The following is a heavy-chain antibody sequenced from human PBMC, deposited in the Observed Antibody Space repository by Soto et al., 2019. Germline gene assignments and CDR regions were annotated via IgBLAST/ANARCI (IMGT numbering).Heavy chain of an antibody. CDR1: GGTFSSYA. D-gene: IGHD5-18*01. CDR2: INPFDGSR. V-gene: IGHV1-69*10. Sequence: ASVKVSCKASGGTFSSYAISWVRQAPGQGLEWMGWINPFDGSRMFAQSFQGRVTMTRDTSTSTVYMEVSSLRSEDTAVYYCARTPKVLRLPLYNWFDPWGQGTLVTVSS. J-gene: IGHJ5*02. CDR3: ARTPKVLRLPLYNWFDP.